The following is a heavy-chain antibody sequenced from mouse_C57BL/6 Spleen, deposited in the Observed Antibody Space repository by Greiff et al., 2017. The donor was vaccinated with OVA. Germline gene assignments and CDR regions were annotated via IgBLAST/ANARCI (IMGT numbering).Heavy chain of an antibody. CDR3: ARPFLITTVVATNFDV. J-gene: IGHJ1*03. CDR1: GYTFTSYW. D-gene: IGHD1-1*01. CDR2: IHPNSGST. V-gene: IGHV1-64*01. Sequence: QVQLQQPGAELVKPGASVKLSCKASGYTFTSYWMHWVKQRPGQGLEWIGMIHPNSGSTNYNEKFKSKATLTVDKSSSTAYMQLSRLTSEDSAVYYCARPFLITTVVATNFDVWGTGTTVTVSS.